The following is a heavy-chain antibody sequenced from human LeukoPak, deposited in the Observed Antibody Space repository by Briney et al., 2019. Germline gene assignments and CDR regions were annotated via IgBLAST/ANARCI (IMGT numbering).Heavy chain of an antibody. CDR1: GYTFTGYY. CDR2: INPNSGDT. J-gene: IGHJ6*03. Sequence: ASVKVSCKASGYTFTGYYMHWVRQAPRQGLEWMGWINPNSGDTNYAQKFQGRVTMTRDTSISTAYMELSRLRSDDTALYYCAREGYCSSTSCPIYYMDVWGKGTTVTVSS. CDR3: AREGYCSSTSCPIYYMDV. V-gene: IGHV1-2*02. D-gene: IGHD2-2*01.